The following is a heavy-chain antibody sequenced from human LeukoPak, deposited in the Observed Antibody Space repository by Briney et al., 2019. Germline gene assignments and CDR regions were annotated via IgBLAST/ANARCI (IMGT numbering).Heavy chain of an antibody. Sequence: PGGSLRLSCAASGFTFSSYAMSWVRQAPGKGLEWVSAISGSGGSTYYADSVKGRFTISRDNSKNTLYLQMNSLRAEDTAVYYCPKHAGAAAQKGPRYFDLWGRGTLVTVSS. V-gene: IGHV3-23*01. D-gene: IGHD6-13*01. CDR1: GFTFSSYA. CDR3: PKHAGAAAQKGPRYFDL. CDR2: ISGSGGST. J-gene: IGHJ2*01.